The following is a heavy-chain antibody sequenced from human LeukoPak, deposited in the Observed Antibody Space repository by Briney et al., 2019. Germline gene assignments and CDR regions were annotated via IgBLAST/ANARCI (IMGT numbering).Heavy chain of an antibody. Sequence: SETLSLTCSVSGYSISSGFYWGWIRQPPGKGLEWIGSIFHSGSTYYNPSLKSRVTISVDTSKNQFSLKLSSVTAADTAVYYCARRGGDPYNWFDPWGQGTLVTVSS. D-gene: IGHD4-17*01. CDR3: ARRGGDPYNWFDP. CDR2: IFHSGST. J-gene: IGHJ5*02. V-gene: IGHV4-38-2*02. CDR1: GYSISSGFY.